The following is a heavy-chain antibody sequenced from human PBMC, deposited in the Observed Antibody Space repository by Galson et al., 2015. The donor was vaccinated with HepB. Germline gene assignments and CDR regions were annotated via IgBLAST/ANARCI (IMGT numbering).Heavy chain of an antibody. V-gene: IGHV3-49*04. Sequence: SLRLSCAASGFTFGDYAISWVRQAPGKGLEWVGFIRSKAYGGTTEYAASVKGRFTISRDDSKSIAYLQMNSLKTEDTAVYYCTRDLCGGNSAIDYWGQGTLVTVSS. D-gene: IGHD4-23*01. CDR2: IRSKAYGGTT. CDR1: GFTFGDYA. CDR3: TRDLCGGNSAIDY. J-gene: IGHJ4*02.